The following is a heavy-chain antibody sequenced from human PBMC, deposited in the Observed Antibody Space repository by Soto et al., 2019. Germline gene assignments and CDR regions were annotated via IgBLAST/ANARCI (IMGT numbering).Heavy chain of an antibody. J-gene: IGHJ4*02. CDR1: GFTFSSYA. D-gene: IGHD5-18*01. Sequence: ALRLSCAASGFTFSSYAMHWVRQAPGKGLEWVAVISYDGSNKYYADSVKGRFTISRDNSKNTLYLQMNSLRAEDTAVYYCAVQGGYSYGGFDYWGQGTLVTVSS. CDR2: ISYDGSNK. V-gene: IGHV3-30-3*01. CDR3: AVQGGYSYGGFDY.